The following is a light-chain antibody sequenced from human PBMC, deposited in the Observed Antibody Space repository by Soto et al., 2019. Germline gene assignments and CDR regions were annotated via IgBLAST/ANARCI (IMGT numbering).Light chain of an antibody. J-gene: IGKJ1*01. CDR3: QQSYVGPQT. Sequence: QMTQSPSSLSASVGDRVTITCRASQNIATFLNWYQQRLGKAPKLLIYAASDLKSGVPSRFSGSGSGTDFTLTVSSLQPEEFATYYCQQSYVGPQTFGQGTKVEI. CDR1: QNIATF. CDR2: AAS. V-gene: IGKV1-39*01.